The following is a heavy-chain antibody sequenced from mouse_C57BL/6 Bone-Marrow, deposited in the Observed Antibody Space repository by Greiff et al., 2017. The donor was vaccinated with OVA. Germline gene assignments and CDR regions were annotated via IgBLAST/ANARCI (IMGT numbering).Heavy chain of an antibody. Sequence: EVQGVESGPELVKPGASVKIPCKASGYTFTDYNMDWVKQSHGNSLEWIGDINPNNGGTIYNQKFKGKATLTVDKSSSTAYMELRSLTSEDTAVYYCAGFDGGLAYWGQGTLVTVSA. CDR1: GYTFTDYN. CDR3: AGFDGGLAY. V-gene: IGHV1-18*01. CDR2: INPNNGGT. J-gene: IGHJ3*01. D-gene: IGHD2-2*01.